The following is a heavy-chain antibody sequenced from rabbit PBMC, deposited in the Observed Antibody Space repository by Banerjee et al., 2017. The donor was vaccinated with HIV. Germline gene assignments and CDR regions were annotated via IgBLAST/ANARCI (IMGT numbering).Heavy chain of an antibody. J-gene: IGHJ4*01. CDR3: AREVGDGYGDYRYGYGL. V-gene: IGHV1S40*01. CDR1: GFSFSSSYY. D-gene: IGHD2-1*01. CDR2: IYTGSSGYI. Sequence: QSLEESGGGLVQPEGSLTLTCTASGFSFSSSYYMCWVRQAPGKGLEWIACIYTGSSGYIYYANWARGRFTISKPSSTTVPLPMTSLTAAGTANYFCAREVGDGYGDYRYGYGLWGQGTLVTVS.